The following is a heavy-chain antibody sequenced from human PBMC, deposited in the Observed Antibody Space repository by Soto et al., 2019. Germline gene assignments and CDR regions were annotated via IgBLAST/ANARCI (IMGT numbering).Heavy chain of an antibody. D-gene: IGHD2-15*01. CDR2: INPKNGDT. CDR3: SKGRWTVGHCSGGSCYDGMDV. V-gene: IGHV1-2*02. J-gene: IGHJ6*02. CDR1: GYSFMGFS. Sequence: ASVKLSCKSSGYSFMGFSMHWVRQARGEAREERGWINPKNGDTYYAQKFQGRVTMTRDTSINTVYMELNSLKSDDTAVYYCSKGRWTVGHCSGGSCYDGMDVWGQGTTVTVSS.